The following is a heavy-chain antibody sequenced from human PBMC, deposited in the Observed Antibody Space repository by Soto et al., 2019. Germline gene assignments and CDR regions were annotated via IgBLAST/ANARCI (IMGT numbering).Heavy chain of an antibody. D-gene: IGHD2-8*02. J-gene: IGHJ4*02. V-gene: IGHV4-4*07. CDR3: ARGMTPPGARAWYYFDS. Sequence: PSETLSLTCTVSGASITGTSYWSWIRQPAGKGLEWIGRFSLSGTTNYNPSLRSRATMSADVSKNQFSLRLPSVPAPDTALYYCARGMTPPGARAWYYFDSWGQGTLVTVSS. CDR1: GASITGTSY. CDR2: FSLSGTT.